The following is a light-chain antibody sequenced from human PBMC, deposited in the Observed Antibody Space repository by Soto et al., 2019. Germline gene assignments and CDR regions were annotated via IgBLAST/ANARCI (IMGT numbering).Light chain of an antibody. J-gene: IGKJ4*01. CDR2: DAS. V-gene: IGKV3-11*01. Sequence: EIVLTQSPATLSLSPGDRATLSCKASQSVGSYLGWYQQRPGQAPRLLIYDASHRATGIPARFRGSGSGTDCTLTICSLEPEDFAVYYCQQRSDCASTFSGGTKVEIK. CDR3: QQRSDCAST. CDR1: QSVGSY.